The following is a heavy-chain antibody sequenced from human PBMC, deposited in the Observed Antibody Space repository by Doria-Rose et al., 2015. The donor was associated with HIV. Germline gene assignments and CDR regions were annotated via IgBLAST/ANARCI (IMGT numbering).Heavy chain of an antibody. J-gene: IGHJ4*02. Sequence: KPSETLSLTCAVYVGSFSGNYWSWLRQPPGRGLEWLGEVSHGGSANYNPSLKGRATISVDTSKNQFSLKVAFLTAADTAVYYCARVPGNYSSSPFDYWGQGTLATVST. V-gene: IGHV4-34*01. D-gene: IGHD6-6*01. CDR2: VSHGGSA. CDR1: VGSFSGNY. CDR3: ARVPGNYSSSPFDY.